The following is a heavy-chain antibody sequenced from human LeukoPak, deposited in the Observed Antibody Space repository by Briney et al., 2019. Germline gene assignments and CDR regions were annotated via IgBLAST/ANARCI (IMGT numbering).Heavy chain of an antibody. CDR1: GGSISSYY. J-gene: IGHJ6*02. CDR3: ARPLGQGNEYGMDV. V-gene: IGHV4-59*01. CDR2: IYYSGST. D-gene: IGHD1-1*01. Sequence: SETLSLTCTVSGGSISSYYWSWIRQPPGKGLEWIGYIYYSGSTNYNPSLKSRVTISVDTSKNQFSLKLSSVTAADTAVYYCARPLGQGNEYGMDVWGQGTRSPSP.